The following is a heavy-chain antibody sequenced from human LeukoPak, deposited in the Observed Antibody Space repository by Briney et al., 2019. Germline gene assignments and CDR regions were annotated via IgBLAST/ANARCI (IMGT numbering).Heavy chain of an antibody. V-gene: IGHV3-21*04. CDR1: GFTFSSYS. CDR2: ISSSSSYI. J-gene: IGHJ3*02. CDR3: AKGAYTPLVISFDI. D-gene: IGHD5-18*01. Sequence: PGGSLRLSCEASGFTFSSYSMNWVRQAPGKGLEWVSSISSSSSYIYYADSVKGRFTISRDNAKNSLYLQMNSLRAEDTAVYYCAKGAYTPLVISFDIWGQGTMVTVSS.